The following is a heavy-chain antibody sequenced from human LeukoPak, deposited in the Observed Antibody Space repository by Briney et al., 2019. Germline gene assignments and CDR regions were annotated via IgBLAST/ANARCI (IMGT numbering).Heavy chain of an antibody. D-gene: IGHD1-14*01. V-gene: IGHV1-8*01. J-gene: IGHJ6*03. CDR1: GYTFTSYD. CDR3: ARGPHPGIARQNYYYYYMDV. CDR2: MNPNSGNT. Sequence: GASVKVSCKASGYTFTSYDINWVRQATGQGLEWMGWMNPNSGNTGYAQKFQGRVTMTRNTSISTAYMELSSLRSEDAAVYYCARGPHPGIARQNYYYYYMDVWGKGTTVTVS.